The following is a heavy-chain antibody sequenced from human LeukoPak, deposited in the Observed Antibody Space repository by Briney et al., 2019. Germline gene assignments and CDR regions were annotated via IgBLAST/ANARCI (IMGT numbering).Heavy chain of an antibody. CDR2: IFTSGTT. V-gene: IGHV4-4*07. CDR1: GGSISSSY. CDR3: ARDFGFGSA. D-gene: IGHD6-19*01. J-gene: IGHJ5*02. Sequence: SETLSLTCTVSGGSISSSYWSWIRQPAGKGLEWIGRIFTSGTTEYNPSLKSRVTMSVDTSKNQFSLKLTSVTAADTAVYYCARDFGFGSAWGQAALVTVSS.